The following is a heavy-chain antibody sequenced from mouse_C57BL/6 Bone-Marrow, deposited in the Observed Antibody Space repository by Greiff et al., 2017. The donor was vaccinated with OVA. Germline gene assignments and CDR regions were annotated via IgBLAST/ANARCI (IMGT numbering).Heavy chain of an antibody. CDR3: ARKESYYYEAMDY. CDR1: GYSFTGYY. CDR2: INPSTGGT. V-gene: IGHV1-42*01. D-gene: IGHD1-1*01. J-gene: IGHJ4*01. Sequence: EVKLMESGPELVKPGASVKISCKASGYSFTGYYMNWVKQSPEKSLEWIGEINPSTGGTTYNQKFKAKATLTVDKSSSTAYMQLKSLTSEDSAVYYCARKESYYYEAMDYWGQGTSVTVSS.